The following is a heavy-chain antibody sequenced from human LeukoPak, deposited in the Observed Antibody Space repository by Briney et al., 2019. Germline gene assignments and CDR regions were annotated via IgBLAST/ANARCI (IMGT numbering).Heavy chain of an antibody. CDR2: ISPYNGNT. CDR3: ARLGGWAYRDYLQEAFDY. D-gene: IGHD4-17*01. CDR1: GYTFTNFG. Sequence: GASVKVSCKASGYTFTNFGISWVQQAPGQGLEWMGWISPYNGNTNYAQKVQGRVTMTTDTSTSTVYMELRSLRSDDTAVYYCARLGGWAYRDYLQEAFDYWGQGTLVTVSS. V-gene: IGHV1-18*01. J-gene: IGHJ4*02.